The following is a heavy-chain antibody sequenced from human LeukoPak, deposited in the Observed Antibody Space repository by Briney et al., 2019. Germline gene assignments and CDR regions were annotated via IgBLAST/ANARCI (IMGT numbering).Heavy chain of an antibody. CDR2: VSSSSSTI. V-gene: IGHV3-48*04. CDR3: ASGNGGYYFDY. D-gene: IGHD1-1*01. CDR1: GFNFSSYS. J-gene: IGHJ4*02. Sequence: GGSLRLSCAASGFNFSSYSMNWVRQAPGKGLEWVSYVSSSSSTIYYADSVKGRFTISRDNAKNSLYLQMNSLRAEDTSVYYRASGNGGYYFDYWGQGTLVTVSS.